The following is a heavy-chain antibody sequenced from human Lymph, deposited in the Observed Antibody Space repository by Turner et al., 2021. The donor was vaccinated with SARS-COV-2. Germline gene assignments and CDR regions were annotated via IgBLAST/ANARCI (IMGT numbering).Heavy chain of an antibody. J-gene: IGHJ6*02. D-gene: IGHD5-18*01. Sequence: QVQLQQWGAGLLKPSETLSPTCAVYGGSFSGYYWSWIRQPPGKGLDWIGEINHSGRPNYNPSLKSRVTISVDSSKNQFSLKLSSVTAADTAVYYCARGGVDTAMVRYYYYGMDVWGQGTTVTVSS. CDR3: ARGGVDTAMVRYYYYGMDV. V-gene: IGHV4-34*01. CDR2: INHSGRP. CDR1: GGSFSGYY.